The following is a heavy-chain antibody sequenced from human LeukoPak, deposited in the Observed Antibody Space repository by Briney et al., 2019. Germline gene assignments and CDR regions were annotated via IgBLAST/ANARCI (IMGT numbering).Heavy chain of an antibody. J-gene: IGHJ1*01. CDR3: ARWTGRYGARRYFQH. CDR1: GYTFSTYG. D-gene: IGHD6-19*01. CDR2: ISAYNGNT. Sequence: ASVKVSCKASGYTFSTYGISWVRQAPGQGLEWMGWISAYNGNTNYAQKLQGRVTMTTDTSTSTAYMELRSLRSDDTAVYYCARWTGRYGARRYFQHWGQGTLVTVSS. V-gene: IGHV1-18*01.